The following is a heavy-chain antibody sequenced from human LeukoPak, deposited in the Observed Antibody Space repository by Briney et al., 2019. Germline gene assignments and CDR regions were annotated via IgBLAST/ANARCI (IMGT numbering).Heavy chain of an antibody. CDR3: AKWGPHCVGDYCPALDS. Sequence: GGSLRLSCVASRFTFSNYWMSWVRQAPGKGLEWVANINQDGSKKPYADSLKGRFTISRDNAKESLYLQLNSLRADDTAVYYCAKWGPHCVGDYCPALDSWGQGTLVTVSS. J-gene: IGHJ4*02. D-gene: IGHD2-21*02. V-gene: IGHV3-7*01. CDR2: INQDGSKK. CDR1: RFTFSNYW.